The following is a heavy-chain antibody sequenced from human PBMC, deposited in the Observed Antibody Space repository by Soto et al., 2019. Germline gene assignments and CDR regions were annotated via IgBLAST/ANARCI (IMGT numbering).Heavy chain of an antibody. Sequence: QVQLVQSGAEVKKPGASVKVSCKASGYTFTSYGISWVRQAPGQGLEWMGWISAYNGNTKYAQKPQGRVTMTTDTSTSTADMEVRSLRSDDTAVYYCARDLAVGLVDYWGEGTLVTVSS. CDR2: ISAYNGNT. CDR1: GYTFTSYG. J-gene: IGHJ4*02. CDR3: ARDLAVGLVDY. V-gene: IGHV1-18*01. D-gene: IGHD6-19*01.